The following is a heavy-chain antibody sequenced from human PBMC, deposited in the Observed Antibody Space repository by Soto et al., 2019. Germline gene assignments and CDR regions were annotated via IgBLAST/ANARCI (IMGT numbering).Heavy chain of an antibody. Sequence: GGSLRLSCAASGFTFTNYWMHWVRQAPGKGLMWVSRINPDGSRTSYADSVKGRFAISRDNAKNTLYLQMNSLRAEDTAVYYCARVKSRSYDWFDPWGQGTLVTVSS. V-gene: IGHV3-74*01. CDR3: ARVKSRSYDWFDP. D-gene: IGHD3-10*01. J-gene: IGHJ5*02. CDR2: INPDGSRT. CDR1: GFTFTNYW.